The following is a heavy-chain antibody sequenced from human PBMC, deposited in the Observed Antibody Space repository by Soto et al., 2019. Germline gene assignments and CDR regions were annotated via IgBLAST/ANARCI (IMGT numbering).Heavy chain of an antibody. V-gene: IGHV3-23*01. Sequence: GGSLRLSCAASGFTFSSHAMNWVRQAPGKGLEWVSTISGSGGSTYYADSVRGRFTISRDNSKNTLYLQMNSLRAEDTAVYYCAKRVGYCTNGVCYSYYYYYYMDVWGKGTTVTVSS. D-gene: IGHD2-8*01. CDR1: GFTFSSHA. CDR3: AKRVGYCTNGVCYSYYYYYYMDV. CDR2: ISGSGGST. J-gene: IGHJ6*03.